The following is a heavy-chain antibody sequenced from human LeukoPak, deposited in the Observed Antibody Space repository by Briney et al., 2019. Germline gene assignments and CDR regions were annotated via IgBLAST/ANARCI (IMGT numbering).Heavy chain of an antibody. CDR1: GFTFSSYS. Sequence: RPGGSLRLSCAASGFTFSSYSMNWVRQAPGKGLEWVSSISSSSSYIYYADSVKGRFTISRDNAKNSLYLQMNSLRAEDTAVYYCARDRESMILPYYFDYWGQGTLVTVSS. CDR2: ISSSSSYI. V-gene: IGHV3-21*01. D-gene: IGHD3-22*01. CDR3: ARDRESMILPYYFDY. J-gene: IGHJ4*02.